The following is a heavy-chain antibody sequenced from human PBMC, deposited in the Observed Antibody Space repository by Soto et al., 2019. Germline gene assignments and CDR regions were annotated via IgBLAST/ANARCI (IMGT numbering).Heavy chain of an antibody. D-gene: IGHD6-13*01. Sequence: QVQLQESGPGLVKPSQTLSLSCTVSGGSISSGSYYWSWIRQHPGKGLEWIGYIYYSGSTYYNPSLKSRVTISLDTSKNQFSLKLSSVTAADTAVYYCARGEFRRRGIYYYYGMDVWGQGTTVTVSS. CDR2: IYYSGST. CDR3: ARGEFRRRGIYYYYGMDV. V-gene: IGHV4-31*03. CDR1: GGSISSGSYY. J-gene: IGHJ6*02.